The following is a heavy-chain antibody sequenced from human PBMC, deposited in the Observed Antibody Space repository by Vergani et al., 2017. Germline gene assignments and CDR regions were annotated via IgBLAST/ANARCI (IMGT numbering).Heavy chain of an antibody. CDR3: AREGQEDDFDY. CDR1: GFTFSSYA. CDR2: ISSDGGST. J-gene: IGHJ4*02. V-gene: IGHV3-64*01. Sequence: EVQLVESGGGLVQPGGSLRLSCAASGFTFSSYAMNWVRQAPGKGLEYVSAISSDGGSTYYANSVKGRFHISRYNSKNTLYLQMNSLRAEDTAVYYCAREGQEDDFDYWGQGTLVTVSS. D-gene: IGHD2-15*01.